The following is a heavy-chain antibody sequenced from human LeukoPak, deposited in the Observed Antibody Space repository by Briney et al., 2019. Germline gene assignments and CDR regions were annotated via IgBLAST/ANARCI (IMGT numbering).Heavy chain of an antibody. CDR2: IYHSGST. D-gene: IGHD6-13*01. V-gene: IGHV4-38-2*02. Sequence: PSETLSLTCTVSGYSLSSGYYWGWIRHPPGKGLEWIGSIYHSGSTYYNPSLKSRVTISVDTSKNQYSLMLSSVTAADTAVYYCARGVIAAGGNDFDYWGQGTLVTVSS. CDR1: GYSLSSGYY. CDR3: ARGVIAAGGNDFDY. J-gene: IGHJ4*02.